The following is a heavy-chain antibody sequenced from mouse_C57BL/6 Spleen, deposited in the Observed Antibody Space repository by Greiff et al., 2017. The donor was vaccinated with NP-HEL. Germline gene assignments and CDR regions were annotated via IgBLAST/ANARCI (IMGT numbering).Heavy chain of an antibody. CDR2: INYDGSST. J-gene: IGHJ4*01. D-gene: IGHD1-1*01. V-gene: IGHV5-16*01. CDR1: GFTFSDYC. CDR3: ARGKDYYGSSWDYYAMDY. Sequence: EVMLVESEGGLVQPGSSMKLSCTASGFTFSDYCMAWVRQVPEKGLEWVANINYDGSSTYYLDSLKSRFIISRDNAKNILYLQMSSLKSEDTATYYCARGKDYYGSSWDYYAMDYWGQGTSVTVSS.